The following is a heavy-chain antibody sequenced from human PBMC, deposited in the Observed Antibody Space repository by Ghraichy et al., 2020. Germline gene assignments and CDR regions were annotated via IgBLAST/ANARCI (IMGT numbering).Heavy chain of an antibody. CDR3: ARRVGVSFYGMDV. J-gene: IGHJ6*02. V-gene: IGHV3-48*02. D-gene: IGHD3-3*01. CDR2: ISSSSTI. CDR1: GFTFSSYS. Sequence: GGSLRLSCAASGFTFSSYSMNWVRQAPGKGLEWVSYISSSSTIYYADSVKGRFTISRDNAKNSLYLQMNSLRDEDTAVYYCARRVGVSFYGMDVWGQGTTVTVSS.